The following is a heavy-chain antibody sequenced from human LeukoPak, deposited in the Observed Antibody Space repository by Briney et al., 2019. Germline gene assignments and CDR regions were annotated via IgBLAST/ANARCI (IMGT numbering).Heavy chain of an antibody. V-gene: IGHV4-39*01. CDR3: ASTSYNYYFDY. CDR1: GASINSSNFY. Sequence: SETLSLTCTVSGASINSSNFYWGWIRQPPGKGLEWIANIYDRGSTYYNPSLKSRVTISVDTSKNQFSLRLSSVTAADTAVYYCASTSYNYYFDYWGQGTLVTVSS. D-gene: IGHD2-2*01. J-gene: IGHJ4*02. CDR2: IYDRGST.